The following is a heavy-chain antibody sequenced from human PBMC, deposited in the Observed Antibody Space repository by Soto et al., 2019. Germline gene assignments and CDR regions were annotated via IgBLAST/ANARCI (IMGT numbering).Heavy chain of an antibody. Sequence: QVQLQESGPGLVKPSQTLSLTCTVSGGSIRSGDYYWSWIRQPPGKGLEWIGYIYYSGITYYNRSIRSPVTISVDTSKNQFFLKLTSVTAADTAVYYCARVSGSYYEFDYWGQGTLVTVSS. CDR1: GGSIRSGDYY. V-gene: IGHV4-30-4*01. J-gene: IGHJ4*02. CDR2: IYYSGIT. D-gene: IGHD1-26*01. CDR3: ARVSGSYYEFDY.